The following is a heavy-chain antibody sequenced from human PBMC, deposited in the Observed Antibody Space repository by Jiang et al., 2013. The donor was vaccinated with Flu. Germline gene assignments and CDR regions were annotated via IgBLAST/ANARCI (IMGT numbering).Heavy chain of an antibody. V-gene: IGHV4-59*08. J-gene: IGHJ2*01. CDR1: GGSISSYY. CDR2: IYYSGST. CDR3: ARHPMYSSGWYSWYFDL. D-gene: IGHD6-19*01. Sequence: SGPGLVKPSETLSLTCTVSGGSISSYYWSWIRQPPGKGLEWIGYIYYSGSTNYNPSLKSRVTISVDTSKNQFSLKLSSVTAADTAVYYCARHPMYSSGWYSWYFDLWGRGTLVTVSS.